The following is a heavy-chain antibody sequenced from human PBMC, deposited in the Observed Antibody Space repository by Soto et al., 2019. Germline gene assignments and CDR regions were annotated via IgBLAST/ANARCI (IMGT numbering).Heavy chain of an antibody. J-gene: IGHJ6*02. V-gene: IGHV4-59*01. CDR3: ARVGLASLGYYYYGMDV. Sequence: SETLSLTCTVSGGSISSYYWSWIRQPPGKGLEWIGYIYYSGSTNYNPSLKSRVTISVDTSKNQFSLKLSSVTAADTAVYYCARVGLASLGYYYYGMDVWGQGTTVTVS. D-gene: IGHD7-27*01. CDR1: GGSISSYY. CDR2: IYYSGST.